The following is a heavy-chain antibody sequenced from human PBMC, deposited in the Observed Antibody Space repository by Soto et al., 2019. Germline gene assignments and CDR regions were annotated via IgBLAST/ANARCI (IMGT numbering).Heavy chain of an antibody. CDR3: ASGRPVYGDYDYTEV. J-gene: IGHJ6*03. V-gene: IGHV4-59*01. CDR2: IYSSGIT. CDR1: GGSISSCY. Sequence: SETLSLTCTVSGGSISSCYWSWIRQPPGKGLEWIGYIYSSGITTYNPSLRRRVTMSLDTSKNQFSLKLSTVTAADTAVYHCASGRPVYGDYDYTEVWCKGITVTVSS. D-gene: IGHD4-17*01.